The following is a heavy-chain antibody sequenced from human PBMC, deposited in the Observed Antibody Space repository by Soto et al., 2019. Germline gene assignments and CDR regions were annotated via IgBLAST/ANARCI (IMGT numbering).Heavy chain of an antibody. CDR2: INHSGST. CDR1: GGSFSGYY. CDR3: ARGRRGYYYRSGSLYYYYGMDV. J-gene: IGHJ6*02. V-gene: IGHV4-34*01. Sequence: PSETLSLTCAVYGGSFSGYYWSWIRQPPGKGLEWIGEINHSGSTNYNPSLKSRVTISVDTSKNQFSLKLSSVTAADTAVYYCARGRRGYYYRSGSLYYYYGMDVWGQGTTVTVSS. D-gene: IGHD3-10*01.